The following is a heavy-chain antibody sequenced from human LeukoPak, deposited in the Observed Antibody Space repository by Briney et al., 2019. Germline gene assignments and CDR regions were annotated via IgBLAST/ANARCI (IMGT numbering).Heavy chain of an antibody. Sequence: ASVKVSCKASGYTFTSYDINWVRQATGQGLELMGWMNPNSGNTGYAQKFQGRVTMTRNTSISTAYMELSSLRSEDTAVYYCARGRERIVVVMVAFDIWGQGTMVTVSS. CDR3: ARGRERIVVVMVAFDI. CDR1: GYTFTSYD. J-gene: IGHJ3*02. D-gene: IGHD3-22*01. V-gene: IGHV1-8*01. CDR2: MNPNSGNT.